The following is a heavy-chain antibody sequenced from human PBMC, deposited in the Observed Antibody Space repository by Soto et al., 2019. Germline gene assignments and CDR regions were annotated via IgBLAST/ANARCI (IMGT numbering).Heavy chain of an antibody. Sequence: SVKVSCKASGYTFTSYAMHWVRQAPVQRLEWMGWINAGNGNTKYSQKFQGRVTITRDTSASTAYMELSSLRSEDTAVYYCAVIGYCTNGVCYNNWFDPWGQGTLVTVSS. CDR1: GYTFTSYA. D-gene: IGHD2-8*01. J-gene: IGHJ5*02. V-gene: IGHV1-3*01. CDR3: AVIGYCTNGVCYNNWFDP. CDR2: INAGNGNT.